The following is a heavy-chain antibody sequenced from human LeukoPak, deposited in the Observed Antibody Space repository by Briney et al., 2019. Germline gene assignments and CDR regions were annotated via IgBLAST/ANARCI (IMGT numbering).Heavy chain of an antibody. CDR3: ARGAYADRTGYNLDS. CDR2: VFFGGQT. V-gene: IGHV4-59*02. CDR1: GDPVWSYY. Sequence: SKTLSLTCSVSGDPVWSYYWTWVRQPPEKGLEWIGYVFFGGQTNYNPSVKSRVTISLGTSRSQFSLNLTSVTAADSAVYYCARGAYADRTGYNLDSWGQGTLVFVSS. D-gene: IGHD5-24*01. J-gene: IGHJ4*02.